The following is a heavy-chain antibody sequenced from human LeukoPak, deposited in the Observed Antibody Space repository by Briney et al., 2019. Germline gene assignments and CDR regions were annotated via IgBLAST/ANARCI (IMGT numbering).Heavy chain of an antibody. Sequence: AGGSLRLSCAASGFTFSNYGMHWVRQAPGKGLDWVAVIWYDGSYKYYADSVKGRFTISRDNSKNMLYLQMNSLRAEDTAVYYCAKVVQYTASTGTGLDYWGQGTLVTVSS. CDR3: AKVVQYTASTGTGLDY. V-gene: IGHV3-33*06. J-gene: IGHJ4*02. D-gene: IGHD6-13*01. CDR2: IWYDGSYK. CDR1: GFTFSNYG.